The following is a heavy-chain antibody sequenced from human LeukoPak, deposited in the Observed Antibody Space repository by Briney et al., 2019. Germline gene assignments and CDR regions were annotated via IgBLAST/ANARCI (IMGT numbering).Heavy chain of an antibody. J-gene: IGHJ4*02. CDR2: INHSGST. Sequence: PSETLSLTCAVYGGSFSGYYWSWIRQPPGKGLEWIGEINHSGSTNYNPSLKSRVTISVDTSKNQFSLKLSSVTAADTAVYYCARGQNRWVLRRGGYFDYWGPGTLVTVSS. D-gene: IGHD1-26*01. CDR3: ARGQNRWVLRRGGYFDY. V-gene: IGHV4-34*01. CDR1: GGSFSGYY.